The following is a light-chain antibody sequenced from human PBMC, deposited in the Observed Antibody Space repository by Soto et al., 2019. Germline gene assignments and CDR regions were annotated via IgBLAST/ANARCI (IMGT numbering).Light chain of an antibody. V-gene: IGKV3-11*01. CDR3: QQRGREGFS. CDR1: QSISSY. J-gene: IGKJ3*01. CDR2: DAS. Sequence: ETVLTQSPATMSLSPGDRATLSCRASQSISSYLAWYQHKPGQATRRLIYDASRRATGIPARFSGSGSGTDFTLTISSVEPEDFAVYYCQQRGREGFSFGPGTRVDIK.